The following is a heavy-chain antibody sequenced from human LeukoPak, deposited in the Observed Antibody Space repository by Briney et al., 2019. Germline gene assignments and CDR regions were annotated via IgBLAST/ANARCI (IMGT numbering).Heavy chain of an antibody. CDR3: VRGLGYCSAGNCYLFRMDV. CDR1: GGNLSSYA. D-gene: IGHD2-15*01. J-gene: IGHJ6*02. V-gene: IGHV1-69*13. Sequence: EASVKVSCKASGGNLSSYAMTWVRQAPGQGLEWMGGIITFFATTNYAQKFQGRVTVTADESTSTSYMELTSLRSDDTAVYYCVRGLGYCSAGNCYLFRMDVWGQGTTVTVSS. CDR2: IITFFATT.